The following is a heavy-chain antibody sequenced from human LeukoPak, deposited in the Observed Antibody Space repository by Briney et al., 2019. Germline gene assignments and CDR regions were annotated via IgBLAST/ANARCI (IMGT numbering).Heavy chain of an antibody. CDR1: GFSLNDYG. CDR2: IQYDGGNQ. CDR3: AKDPGLGGDRDY. D-gene: IGHD2-21*02. J-gene: IGHJ4*02. V-gene: IGHV3-30*02. Sequence: PGGSLRLFCAASGFSLNDYGMHWVRQAPNRGLEWLAFIQYDGGNQYADSVKGRFTISTDKSKNTAYLQMNSLSIDDTAVYYCAKDPGLGGDRDYWGQGTLVTVSS.